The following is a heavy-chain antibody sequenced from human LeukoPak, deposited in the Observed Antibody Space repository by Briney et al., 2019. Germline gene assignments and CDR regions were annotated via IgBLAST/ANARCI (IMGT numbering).Heavy chain of an antibody. J-gene: IGHJ4*02. Sequence: GGSLRLSCAASGFTFSSYSMNWVRQAPGKGLEWVSYISSSSSTIYYADSVKGRFAISRDNAKNSLYLQMNSLRADDTAVYYCARDLLLWFGESPLDYWGQGTLVAVSS. CDR2: ISSSSSTI. CDR3: ARDLLLWFGESPLDY. CDR1: GFTFSSYS. D-gene: IGHD3-10*01. V-gene: IGHV3-48*01.